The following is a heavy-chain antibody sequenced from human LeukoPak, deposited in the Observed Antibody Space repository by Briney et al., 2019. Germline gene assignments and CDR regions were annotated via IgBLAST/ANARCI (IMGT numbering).Heavy chain of an antibody. Sequence: PSETLSLTCTVSGGSISSGGYYWSWIRQHPGKGLEWIGYIYYSGSTNYNPSLKSRVTISVDTSKNQFSLKLSSVTAADTAVYYCARLYYDSSGYADYWGQGTLVTVSS. CDR1: GGSISSGGYY. CDR2: IYYSGST. J-gene: IGHJ4*02. D-gene: IGHD3-22*01. V-gene: IGHV4-61*08. CDR3: ARLYYDSSGYADY.